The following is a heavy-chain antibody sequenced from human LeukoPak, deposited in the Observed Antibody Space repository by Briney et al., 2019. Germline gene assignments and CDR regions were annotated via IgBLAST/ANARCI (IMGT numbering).Heavy chain of an antibody. D-gene: IGHD3-22*01. Sequence: SETLSLTCAVYGGSFSGYYWSWIRQPPGKGLEWIGEINHSGSTNYNPSLKSRVTISLDTSKNQFSLKLSSVTAADTAVYYCARGITTQDYWGQGTLVTVSS. V-gene: IGHV4-34*01. J-gene: IGHJ4*02. CDR1: GGSFSGYY. CDR2: INHSGST. CDR3: ARGITTQDY.